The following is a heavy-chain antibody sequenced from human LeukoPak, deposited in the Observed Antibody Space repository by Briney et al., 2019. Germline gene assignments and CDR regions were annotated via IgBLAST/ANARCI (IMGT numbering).Heavy chain of an antibody. Sequence: KSSETLSLICTVSGGSISSYYWSWIRQFPGKGLEWIGYVYDNGSTNYNPSLKSRVTISVDTSKNQFSLKVTSVTAAGTAVYYCARGGGSNLPPLYWGQGTLVTVSS. J-gene: IGHJ4*02. CDR1: GGSISSYY. CDR3: ARGGGSNLPPLY. D-gene: IGHD1-26*01. CDR2: VYDNGST. V-gene: IGHV4-59*01.